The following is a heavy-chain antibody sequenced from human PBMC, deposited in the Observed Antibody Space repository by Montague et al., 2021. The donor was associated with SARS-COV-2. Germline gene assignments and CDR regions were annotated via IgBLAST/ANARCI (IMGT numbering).Heavy chain of an antibody. J-gene: IGHJ6*02. CDR2: VTGSGGAT. CDR3: ARHVGMERVTYGMDV. V-gene: IGHV3-23*01. CDR1: GFTFSTYA. Sequence: SLRLSCAASGFTFSTYAMSWVRQAPGKGLEWVSSVTGSGGATYYXDSVKGRSTISRDNSKNTVFLHMNSLRAEDTAVYYCARHVGMERVTYGMDVWGQGTTVTVSS. D-gene: IGHD3-3*01.